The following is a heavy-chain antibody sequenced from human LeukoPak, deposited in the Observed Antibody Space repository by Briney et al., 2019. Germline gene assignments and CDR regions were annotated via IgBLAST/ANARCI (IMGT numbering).Heavy chain of an antibody. CDR3: ARIGPTWAFDI. V-gene: IGHV3-33*01. D-gene: IGHD3/OR15-3a*01. CDR1: GFTFSSYG. Sequence: GGSLRLSCVASGFTFSSYGMHRVRQAPGKGLEWVAVIWYDGRNKYYADSVKGRFTISRDNSKNTLYLQMNSLRAEDTAVYYCARIGPTWAFDIWGQGTMVTVSS. J-gene: IGHJ3*02. CDR2: IWYDGRNK.